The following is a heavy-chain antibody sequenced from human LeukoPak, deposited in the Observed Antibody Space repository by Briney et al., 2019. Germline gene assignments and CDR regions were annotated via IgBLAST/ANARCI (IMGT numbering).Heavy chain of an antibody. CDR2: ITPNSGGT. Sequence: ASVKVSCKTSGYNFISYGITWVRQAPGQGLEWMGWITPNSGGTNYAQKFQGRVTMTRDTSISTAYMELSRLRSDDTAVYYCARTAQFGVVEDAFDIWGQGTMVTVSS. CDR3: ARTAQFGVVEDAFDI. CDR1: GYNFISYG. V-gene: IGHV1-2*02. J-gene: IGHJ3*02. D-gene: IGHD3-3*01.